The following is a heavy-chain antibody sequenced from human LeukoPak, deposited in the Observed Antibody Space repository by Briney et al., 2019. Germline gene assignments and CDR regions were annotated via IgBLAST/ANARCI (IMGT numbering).Heavy chain of an antibody. V-gene: IGHV3-30-3*01. CDR1: GFTFTSYI. CDR3: AKDWTDFDY. CDR2: VSNDGVRK. J-gene: IGHJ4*02. Sequence: PGGSLRLSCTASGFTFTSYIIHWVRQAPGKGLDWVAVVSNDGVRKYYAASVKGRMTISRDNSMNTVYLQMNSLRAEDTAVYYCAKDWTDFDYWGQGTLVTVSS. D-gene: IGHD3/OR15-3a*01.